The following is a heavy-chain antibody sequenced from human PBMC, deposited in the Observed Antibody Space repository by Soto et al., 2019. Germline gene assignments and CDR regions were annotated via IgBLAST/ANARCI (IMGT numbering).Heavy chain of an antibody. CDR3: ARFDQTFTTGTYYYYMDV. D-gene: IGHD3-10*01. CDR2: INHSGST. V-gene: IGHV4-34*01. J-gene: IGHJ6*03. Sequence: QVQLQQWGAGLLKPSETLSLTCAVYGESFSGYYWSWIRQPPGKGLEWIGEINHSGSTKYNPSLKSRVTISVDRSKSQFSLKLRSVSGADTAVYYCARFDQTFTTGTYYYYMDVWGKGTTVIVSS. CDR1: GESFSGYY.